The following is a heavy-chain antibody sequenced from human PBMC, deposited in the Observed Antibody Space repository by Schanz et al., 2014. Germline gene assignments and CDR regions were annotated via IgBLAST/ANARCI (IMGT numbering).Heavy chain of an antibody. CDR1: GDTLSSYG. V-gene: IGHV1-69*08. CDR3: ARGNTIFGVVILGWLDP. CDR2: IIPNLGSA. D-gene: IGHD3-3*01. J-gene: IGHJ5*02. Sequence: QVQLVQSGAEVKQPGSSVKVSCKASGDTLSSYGISWVRQAPGQGLEWMGRIIPNLGSANYAQKFQGRVTRAADKSTSTVDMELSSLRSEDTAIYDCARGNTIFGVVILGWLDPWGQGTLVTVSS.